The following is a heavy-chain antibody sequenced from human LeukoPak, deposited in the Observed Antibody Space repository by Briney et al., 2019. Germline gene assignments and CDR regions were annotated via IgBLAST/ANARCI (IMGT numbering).Heavy chain of an antibody. CDR1: GFTFDDYG. J-gene: IGHJ5*02. Sequence: GGSLRLSCAASGFTFDDYGMSWVRQAPGKGLEWVSGINWNGGSTGYADSVKGRFTIARDNAKNSLYLQMNSLRAEDTAVYYCARDSGYSYGAFDPWGQGTLVTVSS. CDR3: ARDSGYSYGAFDP. CDR2: INWNGGST. V-gene: IGHV3-20*04. D-gene: IGHD5-18*01.